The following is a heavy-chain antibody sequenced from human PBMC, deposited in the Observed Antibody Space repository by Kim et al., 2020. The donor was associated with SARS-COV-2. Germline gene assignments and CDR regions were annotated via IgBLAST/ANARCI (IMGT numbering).Heavy chain of an antibody. J-gene: IGHJ4*02. CDR3: ARDRGADTHFDY. D-gene: IGHD2-15*01. V-gene: IGHV3-33*01. Sequence: YYADSVKGRFTISRDNSKNTLYLQMNSLRAEETAVYYCARDRGADTHFDYWGQGTLVTVSS.